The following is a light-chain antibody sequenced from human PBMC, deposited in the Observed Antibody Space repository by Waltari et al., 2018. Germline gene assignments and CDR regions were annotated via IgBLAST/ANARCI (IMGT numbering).Light chain of an antibody. V-gene: IGLV1-40*01. CDR1: TSNTGAGYD. CDR3: QSYDKILSAWV. CDR2: ANT. Sequence: QSVLTQPPSVSGAPGQRVTVSCTGSTSNTGAGYDVQWYQQFPGRAPKLVIYANTYRPSGVPDRFSATKSGSSASLAITGLQAGDEADYYCQSYDKILSAWVFGGGTKLTVL. J-gene: IGLJ3*02.